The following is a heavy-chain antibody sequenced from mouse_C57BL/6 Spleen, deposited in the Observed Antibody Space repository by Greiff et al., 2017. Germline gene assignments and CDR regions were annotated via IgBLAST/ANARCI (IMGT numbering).Heavy chain of an antibody. CDR2: IGPGSGST. D-gene: IGHD1-1*01. J-gene: IGHJ1*03. V-gene: IGHV1-77*01. Sequence: VQLQESGAEPVKPGASVKISCKASGYTFTDYYINWVKQRPGQGLEWIGKIGPGSGSTYYNEKFKGKATLTADKSSSTAYMQLSSLTSEDSAVYFCARPHNYGSSYYWYFDLWGTGTTVTVSS. CDR3: ARPHNYGSSYYWYFDL. CDR1: GYTFTDYY.